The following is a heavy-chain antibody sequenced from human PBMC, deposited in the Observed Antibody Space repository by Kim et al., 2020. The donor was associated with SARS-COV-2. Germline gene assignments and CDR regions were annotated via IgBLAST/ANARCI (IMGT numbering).Heavy chain of an antibody. D-gene: IGHD6-19*01. V-gene: IGHV5-51*01. CDR3: ARLSSGSYWYFDL. Sequence: GESLKISCKGSGYSFTSYWIGWVRQMPGKGLDWMGIIYPGDSDIRYSPSFQGQVTISADKSISTAYLQWNSLKASDTAMFYCARLSSGSYWYFDLWGRGTLVTVSS. CDR1: GYSFTSYW. J-gene: IGHJ2*01. CDR2: IYPGDSDI.